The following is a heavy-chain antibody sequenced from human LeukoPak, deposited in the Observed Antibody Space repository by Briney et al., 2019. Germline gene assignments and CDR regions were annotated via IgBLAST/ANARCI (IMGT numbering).Heavy chain of an antibody. CDR1: GFAFSIFD. Sequence: GGSLRLSCEASGFAFSIFDRSWLRQPPGQGLEWVSTINANSGTTSYAASVRGRFTISRDNSKNTLYLQLNTLRAEDTAVYYCAKPISRGLAVTADWFDPWGRGTLVVVSS. V-gene: IGHV3-23*01. CDR3: AKPISRGLAVTADWFDP. CDR2: INANSGTT. D-gene: IGHD6-19*01. J-gene: IGHJ5*01.